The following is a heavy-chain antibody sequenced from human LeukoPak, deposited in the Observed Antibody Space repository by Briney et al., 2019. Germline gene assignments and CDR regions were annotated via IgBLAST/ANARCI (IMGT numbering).Heavy chain of an antibody. V-gene: IGHV1-8*01. D-gene: IGHD2-2*01. CDR1: GYTFTSYD. Sequence: GASVKVSCKASGYTFTSYDINWVRQATGQGLEWMGWMNPNSGNTGYAQKFQGRVTMTRNTSISTAYIELSRLRSDDTAVYYCAASVPAAMSGAGAFDYWGQGTLVTVSS. CDR2: MNPNSGNT. J-gene: IGHJ4*02. CDR3: AASVPAAMSGAGAFDY.